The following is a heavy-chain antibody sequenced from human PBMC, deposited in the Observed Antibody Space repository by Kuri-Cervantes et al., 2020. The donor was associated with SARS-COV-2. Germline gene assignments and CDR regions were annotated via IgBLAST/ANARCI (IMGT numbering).Heavy chain of an antibody. CDR3: ARGLVAGSAPLDY. CDR1: GGSFSGYY. Sequence: SETLSLTCAVYGGSFSGYYWSWIRQLPGKGLEWIGEINHSGSTNYNPSLKSRVTISVDTSKTQFSRMLSSVTAADTAVYDCARGLVAGSAPLDYWGQGTLVT. CDR2: INHSGST. J-gene: IGHJ4*02. V-gene: IGHV4-34*01. D-gene: IGHD2-15*01.